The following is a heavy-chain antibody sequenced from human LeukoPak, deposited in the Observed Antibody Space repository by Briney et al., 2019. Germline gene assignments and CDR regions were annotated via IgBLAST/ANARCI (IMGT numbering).Heavy chain of an antibody. Sequence: ASVKVSCKASGYTFTSYGISWVRQALGQGLEWMGWISAYNGNTNYAQKLQGRVTMTTDTSTSTAYMELRSLRSDDTAVYYCARDPDYDILTGYLRGYDYWGQGTLVTVSS. J-gene: IGHJ4*02. CDR3: ARDPDYDILTGYLRGYDY. V-gene: IGHV1-18*01. CDR1: GYTFTSYG. D-gene: IGHD3-9*01. CDR2: ISAYNGNT.